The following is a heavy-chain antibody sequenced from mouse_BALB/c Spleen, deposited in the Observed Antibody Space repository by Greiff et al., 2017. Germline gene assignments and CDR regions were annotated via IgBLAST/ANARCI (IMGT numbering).Heavy chain of an antibody. Sequence: EVHLVESGTVLARPGASVKMSCKASGYTFTSYWMHWVKQRPGQGLEWIGAIYPGNSDTSYNQKFKGKAKLTAVTSTSTAYMELSSLTNEDSAVYYCTRWGGNYVRWYFDVWGAGTTVTVSS. CDR3: TRWGGNYVRWYFDV. V-gene: IGHV1-5*01. CDR2: IYPGNSDT. D-gene: IGHD2-1*01. J-gene: IGHJ1*01. CDR1: GYTFTSYW.